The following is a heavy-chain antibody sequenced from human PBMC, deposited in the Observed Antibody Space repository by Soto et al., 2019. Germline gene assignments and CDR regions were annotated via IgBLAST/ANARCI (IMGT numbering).Heavy chain of an antibody. D-gene: IGHD3-22*01. CDR1: GYSFTSYG. CDR3: ARDWSRYYDSSGLMWFY. J-gene: IGHJ4*02. CDR2: ISAHNGDT. V-gene: IGHV1-18*01. Sequence: ASVKVSCKASGYSFTSYGISWVRQAPGQGLEWVGWISAHNGDTRYAQNLQGRITMTTDTFTNTAYMELTSLTSDDTAVYYCARDWSRYYDSSGLMWFYWGQGTLVTVSS.